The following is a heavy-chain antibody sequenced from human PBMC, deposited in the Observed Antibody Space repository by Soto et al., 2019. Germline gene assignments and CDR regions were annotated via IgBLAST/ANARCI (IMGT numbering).Heavy chain of an antibody. CDR1: GFAVRHNY. V-gene: IGHV3-53*04. Sequence: EVQLVESGGGLVQPGGSLRLSCTASGFAVRHNYMTWVRQAPGKGLEWVSLIYSGGDTAYADSVKGRFTISRHTSQNTLYLQMNSLRAEDRDVYYCARKTDSIPSGGDVWGKGTAVTVSS. CDR3: ARKTDSIPSGGDV. J-gene: IGHJ6*04. D-gene: IGHD2-21*01. CDR2: IYSGGDT.